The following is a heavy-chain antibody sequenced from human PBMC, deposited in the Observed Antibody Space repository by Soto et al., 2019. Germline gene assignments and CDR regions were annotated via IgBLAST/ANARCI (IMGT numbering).Heavy chain of an antibody. D-gene: IGHD2-8*01. CDR1: GYTFSRYG. CDR2: ISGYNGYT. CDR3: AKNGQPPYYYYGMDV. V-gene: IGHV1-18*01. J-gene: IGHJ6*02. Sequence: QGQLVQSGPEAKKPGASVKVSCKASGYTFSRYGISWVRQAPGQGLEWMGWISGYNGYTKYAQKVQGRVTMTIDTTTYTAYMELTSLTSDDTAIYYCAKNGQPPYYYYGMDVWGQGTTVTVSS.